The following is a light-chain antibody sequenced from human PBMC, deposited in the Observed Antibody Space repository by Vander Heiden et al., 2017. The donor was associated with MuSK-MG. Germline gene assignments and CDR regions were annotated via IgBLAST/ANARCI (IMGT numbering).Light chain of an antibody. J-gene: IGKJ4*01. CDR3: QQYYTNPPT. CDR1: QSVLLTSNNYNY. V-gene: IGKV4-1*01. CDR2: WAS. Sequence: DIVMTQSPDSVAVSLGERATIHCRSSQSVLLTSNNYNYLSWYQQKPGQPPKLLIYWASTRKDGVPDRFGGSGSGTDFTLTISSLQAEDVATYFCQQYYTNPPTFGGGTKVEI.